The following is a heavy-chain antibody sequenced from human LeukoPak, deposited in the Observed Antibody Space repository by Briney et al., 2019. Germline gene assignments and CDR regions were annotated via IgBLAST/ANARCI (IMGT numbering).Heavy chain of an antibody. CDR2: ISSSGSTI. CDR3: ARAGGYYDSSGYFH. D-gene: IGHD3-22*01. Sequence: GGSLRLSCAASGFTFSSYAMSWVRQAPGKGLEWVSYISSSGSTIYYADSVKGRFTISRDNAKNSLYLQMNSLRAEDTAVYYCARAGGYYDSSGYFHWGQGTLVTVSS. J-gene: IGHJ4*02. V-gene: IGHV3-48*04. CDR1: GFTFSSYA.